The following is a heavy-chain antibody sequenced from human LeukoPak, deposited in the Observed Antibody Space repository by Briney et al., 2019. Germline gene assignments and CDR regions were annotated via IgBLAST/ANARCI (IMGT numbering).Heavy chain of an antibody. D-gene: IGHD2-15*01. CDR3: AIALNSGGSCPLDY. Sequence: ASVKVSCKASGGTFSSYAISWVRQAPGQGLEWMGRIIPILGIANYAQKFQGRVTITADKSTSTAYMELSSLRSEDTAVYYCAIALNSGGSCPLDYWGQGTLVTVSS. J-gene: IGHJ4*02. CDR1: GGTFSSYA. V-gene: IGHV1-69*04. CDR2: IIPILGIA.